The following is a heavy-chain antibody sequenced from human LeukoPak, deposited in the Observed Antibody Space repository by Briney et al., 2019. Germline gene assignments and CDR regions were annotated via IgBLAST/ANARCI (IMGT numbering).Heavy chain of an antibody. CDR3: AREHNYCSGGSCYSGIFDY. Sequence: GGSLRLSCAASGFTFSSYWMHWVRQAPGEGLVWVSRINSDGSSTSYADSVKGRFTISRDNAKNTLYLQMNSLRAEDTAVYYCAREHNYCSGGSCYSGIFDYWGQGTLVTVSS. CDR2: INSDGSST. V-gene: IGHV3-74*01. D-gene: IGHD2-15*01. CDR1: GFTFSSYW. J-gene: IGHJ4*02.